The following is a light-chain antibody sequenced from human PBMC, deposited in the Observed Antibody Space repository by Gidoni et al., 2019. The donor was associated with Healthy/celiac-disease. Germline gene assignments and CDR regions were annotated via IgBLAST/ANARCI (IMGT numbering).Light chain of an antibody. CDR3: MQALQTPLYT. V-gene: IGKV2-28*01. CDR1: QSLLHSNGYNY. CDR2: LGS. J-gene: IGKJ2*01. Sequence: DIVMTQSPLSLPVTPGAPASIFCRSSQSLLHSNGYNYLDWYLQKPGQSPQLLIYLGSNRASGVPERFSGSGSGTDFTLKLSRVEAEDVGVYYCMQALQTPLYTFGQGTKLEIK.